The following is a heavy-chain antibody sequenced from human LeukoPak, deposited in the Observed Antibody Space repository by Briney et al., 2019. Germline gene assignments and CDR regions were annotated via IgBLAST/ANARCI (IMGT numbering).Heavy chain of an antibody. CDR2: INPNKGGT. CDR3: ASRSSVYLGSPLDAFYI. J-gene: IGHJ3*02. D-gene: IGHD3-22*01. V-gene: IGHV1-2*02. Sequence: AAVTVSFSASGYTFTVYYMHWVRQAPGQGQEWKGWINPNKGGTNYEQEFQGRVTMTRDTSNSTAYMELSRLRSDETAVYYCASRSSVYLGSPLDAFYIWGQGTMVTVSS. CDR1: GYTFTVYY.